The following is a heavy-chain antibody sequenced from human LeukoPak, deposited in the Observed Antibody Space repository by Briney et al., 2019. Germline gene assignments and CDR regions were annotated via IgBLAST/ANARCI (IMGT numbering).Heavy chain of an antibody. D-gene: IGHD6-13*01. CDR1: SGSINNNNYY. J-gene: IGHJ4*02. CDR2: IYYRGNS. V-gene: IGHV4-39*01. Sequence: SETLSLTCTVSSGSINNNNYYWGWIRQPPGKGLEWIGSIYYRGNSYYNPSLKSRVTISVHTSKNQFSLKLSSVTAADTAVYYCARPISSSWYGGFDYWGQGTLVTVSA. CDR3: ARPISSSWYGGFDY.